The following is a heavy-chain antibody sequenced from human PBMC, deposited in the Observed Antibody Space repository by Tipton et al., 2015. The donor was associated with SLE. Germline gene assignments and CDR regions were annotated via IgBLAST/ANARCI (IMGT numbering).Heavy chain of an antibody. CDR2: IYTSGST. Sequence: TLSLTCTVSGGSISSGSYYWSWIRQPAGKGLEWIGRIYTSGSTNYNPSPKSRVTISVDTSKNQFSLKLSSVTAADTAVYYCARRIWEGFEIWGQRTMVSVSS. J-gene: IGHJ3*02. D-gene: IGHD1-26*01. V-gene: IGHV4-61*02. CDR1: GGSISSGSYY. CDR3: ARRIWEGFEI.